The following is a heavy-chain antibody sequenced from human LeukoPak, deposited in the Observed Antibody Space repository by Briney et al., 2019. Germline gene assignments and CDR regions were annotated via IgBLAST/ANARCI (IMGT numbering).Heavy chain of an antibody. CDR1: GFTFSNAW. Sequence: GGSLRLSCAASGFTFSNAWMSWVRQAPGKGLEWVGRIKSKTDGGTTDYAAPVKGRFTISRDDSKNTLYLQMNSLRAEDTAVYSCARTVAGSNWFDPWGQGTLVTVSS. CDR2: IKSKTDGGTT. V-gene: IGHV3-15*01. D-gene: IGHD1-1*01. J-gene: IGHJ5*02. CDR3: ARTVAGSNWFDP.